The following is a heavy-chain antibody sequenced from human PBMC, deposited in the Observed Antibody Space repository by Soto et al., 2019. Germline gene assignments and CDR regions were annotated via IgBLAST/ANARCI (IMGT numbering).Heavy chain of an antibody. J-gene: IGHJ6*03. D-gene: IGHD2-15*01. CDR1: GFTFSSYA. V-gene: IGHV3-48*01. CDR3: AIEGYCSGGSCYYYYYMDV. CDR2: ISSSSSTI. Sequence: GGSLRLSCAASGFTFSSYAMSWVRQAPGKGLEWVSYISSSSSTIYYADSVKGRFTISRDNAKNSLYLQMNSLRAEDTAVYYCAIEGYCSGGSCYYYYYMDVWGKGTTVTVSS.